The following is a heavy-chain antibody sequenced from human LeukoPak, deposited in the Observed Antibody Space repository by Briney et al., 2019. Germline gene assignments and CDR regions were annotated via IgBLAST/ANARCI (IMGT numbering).Heavy chain of an antibody. D-gene: IGHD5-18*01. CDR2: IYSGGST. V-gene: IGHV3-66*04. CDR3: ARRGHGYGSPFDY. J-gene: IGHJ4*02. CDR1: GFTVSSNY. Sequence: GGSLRLSCAASGFTVSSNYMSWVRQAPGRGLEWVSMIYSGGSTYYADSVKGRFTISRDNSKNTLDLQMNSLRAEDTAVYYCARRGHGYGSPFDYWGQGTLVTVSS.